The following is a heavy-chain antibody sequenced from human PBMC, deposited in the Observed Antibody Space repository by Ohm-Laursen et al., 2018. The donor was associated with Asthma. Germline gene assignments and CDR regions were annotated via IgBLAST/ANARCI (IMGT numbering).Heavy chain of an antibody. CDR3: AKTVGYSSSWNRQSPFDY. CDR1: GFTFSSYA. Sequence: GSLRLSCAASGFTFSSYAMSWVRQAPGKGLEWVSAISGSGGSTYYADSVKGRFTISRDNSKNTLYLQMNSLRAEDTAVYYCAKTVGYSSSWNRQSPFDYWGQGTLVTVSS. CDR2: ISGSGGST. D-gene: IGHD6-13*01. J-gene: IGHJ4*02. V-gene: IGHV3-23*01.